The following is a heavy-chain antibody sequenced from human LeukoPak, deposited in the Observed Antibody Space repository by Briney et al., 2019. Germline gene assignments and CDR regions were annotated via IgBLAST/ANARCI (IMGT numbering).Heavy chain of an antibody. CDR3: AKDSSAYSGSYYDY. CDR1: GFTFSSHG. CDR2: IWYDGSNK. V-gene: IGHV3-33*03. J-gene: IGHJ4*02. Sequence: GGSPRHSSAASGFTFSSHGMYRDRQSPGKGLERVEVIWYDGSNKYYADSVKGRFTISRDTAKNTLYLQMNSLRAEDTAIYFCAKDSSAYSGSYYDYWGQGTLVTVSS. D-gene: IGHD1-26*01.